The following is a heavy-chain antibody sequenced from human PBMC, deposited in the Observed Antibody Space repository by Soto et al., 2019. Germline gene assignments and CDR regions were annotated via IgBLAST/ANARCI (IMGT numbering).Heavy chain of an antibody. D-gene: IGHD6-6*01. CDR3: AREDSSSPRGNWFDP. V-gene: IGHV4-31*03. J-gene: IGHJ5*02. Sequence: QVQLQESGPGLVKPSQTLSLTCTVSGGSISSGGYYWSWIRQHPGKCLEWIGYIYYSGSTYYNPSLKSRVTISVDTSKNQFSLKLSSVTAADTAVYYCAREDSSSPRGNWFDPWGQGTLVTVSS. CDR2: IYYSGST. CDR1: GGSISSGGYY.